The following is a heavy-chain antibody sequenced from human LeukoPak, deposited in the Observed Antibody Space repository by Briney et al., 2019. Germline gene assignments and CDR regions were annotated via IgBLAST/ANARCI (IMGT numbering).Heavy chain of an antibody. CDR1: GGSITTSSYY. V-gene: IGHV4-39*01. CDR3: ARAFRARYFDL. CDR2: IYYSVST. D-gene: IGHD2/OR15-2a*01. Sequence: NPLETLSLTCTVSGGSITTSSYYWGWIRQPPGKGLEWIGIIYYSVSTYYNPSLKGRVTISVDTSKNQFSLKLSSVTAADTAVYYCARAFRARYFDLWGRGTLVTVSS. J-gene: IGHJ2*01.